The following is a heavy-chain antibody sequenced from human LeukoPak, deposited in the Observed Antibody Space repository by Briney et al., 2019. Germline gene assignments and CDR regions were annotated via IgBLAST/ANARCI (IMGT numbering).Heavy chain of an antibody. Sequence: SEKLSCNGYRYTFSRYAISWMRQAPGQGLEWMRGIIPIFGTANYAQKFQGRVTITADKSTSTAYMELSSLRSEDTAVYYCARDSGEGKEQQLVLKHWGQGTLVTVSS. D-gene: IGHD6-13*01. J-gene: IGHJ1*01. CDR1: RYTFSRYA. CDR3: ARDSGEGKEQQLVLKH. CDR2: IIPIFGTA. V-gene: IGHV1-69*06.